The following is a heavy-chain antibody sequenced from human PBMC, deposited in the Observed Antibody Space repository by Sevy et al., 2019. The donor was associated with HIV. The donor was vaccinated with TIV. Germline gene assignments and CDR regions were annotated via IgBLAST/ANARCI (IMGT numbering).Heavy chain of an antibody. CDR3: AREKTTDAFDI. V-gene: IGHV3-48*01. CDR2: ISSSSSTI. Sequence: GGSQRLSCAASGFTFSSYSMNWVRQAPGKGLEWVSYISSSSSTIYYADSVKGRFTISRDNAKNSLYLQMNSLRAEDTAVYYCAREKTTDAFDIWGQGTMVTVSS. J-gene: IGHJ3*02. D-gene: IGHD1-1*01. CDR1: GFTFSSYS.